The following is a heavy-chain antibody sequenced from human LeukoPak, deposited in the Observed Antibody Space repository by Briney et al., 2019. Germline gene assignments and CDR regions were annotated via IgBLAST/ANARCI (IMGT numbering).Heavy chain of an antibody. Sequence: SETLALTCSVSGGSVSSARYYWNWIRQLPGRGLEWIGYIYHTGSTYYRASLGSRLSISIDASKNQFSLRLSSVTAADTAVYYCARSRLGGYTYGFDYWGQGNLVTVSS. D-gene: IGHD5-18*01. CDR3: ARSRLGGYTYGFDY. J-gene: IGHJ4*02. V-gene: IGHV4-31*03. CDR1: GGSVSSARYY. CDR2: IYHTGST.